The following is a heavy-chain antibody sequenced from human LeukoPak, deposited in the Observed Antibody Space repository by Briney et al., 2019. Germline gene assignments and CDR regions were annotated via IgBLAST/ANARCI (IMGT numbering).Heavy chain of an antibody. V-gene: IGHV4-61*02. J-gene: IGHJ4*02. CDR1: GVSISSSSYY. Sequence: PSETLSLTCTVSGVSISSSSYYWTWIRQPAGKGLEWIGRIYISGTTNYNPSLNSRVTMSVDTSKNQFSLNLISVTAADTAVYYCARALNPLPGTYYFDYWGQGTLVTVSS. D-gene: IGHD2-15*01. CDR3: ARALNPLPGTYYFDY. CDR2: IYISGTT.